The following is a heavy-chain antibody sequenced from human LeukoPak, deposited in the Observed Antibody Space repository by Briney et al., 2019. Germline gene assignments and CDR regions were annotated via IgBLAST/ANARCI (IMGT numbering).Heavy chain of an antibody. J-gene: IGHJ4*02. D-gene: IGHD6-13*01. CDR2: ISGSGSTT. CDR3: AKDHGIAAAPDYFDY. Sequence: AGGSLRLSCAASGFTFSSYAMSWVRQAPGKGLEWVSTISGSGSTTYSADSVKGQFTISRDNSKNTLYLQMNSLRAEDTAIYSCAKDHGIAAAPDYFDYWGQGTLVTVSS. V-gene: IGHV3-23*01. CDR1: GFTFSSYA.